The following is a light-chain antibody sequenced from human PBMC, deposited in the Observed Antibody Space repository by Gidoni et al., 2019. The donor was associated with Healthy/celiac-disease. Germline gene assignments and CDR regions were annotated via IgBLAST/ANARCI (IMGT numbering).Light chain of an antibody. CDR1: SLRSDY. V-gene: IGLV3-19*01. CDR3: NSRDSSGNHPFYV. Sequence: SSELTQDPAVSVALGQTVRITCQGDSLRSDYASWYQQKPGQAPVLVIYGKNNRPSGIPDRFSGSSSGNTASLTITGAQAEDEADYYCNSRDSSGNHPFYVCGTGTKVTVL. CDR2: GKN. J-gene: IGLJ1*01.